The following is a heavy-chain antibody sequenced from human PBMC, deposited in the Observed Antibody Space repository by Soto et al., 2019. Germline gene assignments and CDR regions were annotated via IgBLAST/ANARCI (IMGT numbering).Heavy chain of an antibody. J-gene: IGHJ5*02. CDR2: INHSGST. D-gene: IGHD3-3*01. Sequence: SETLSLTCAVYGGSCSGYYWSWIRQPPGKGLEWIGEINHSGSTNYNPSLKSRVTISVDTSKNQFSLKLSSVTAADTAVYYCARGRYDFWSGYSPNWFDPWGQGTLVTV. CDR3: ARGRYDFWSGYSPNWFDP. V-gene: IGHV4-34*01. CDR1: GGSCSGYY.